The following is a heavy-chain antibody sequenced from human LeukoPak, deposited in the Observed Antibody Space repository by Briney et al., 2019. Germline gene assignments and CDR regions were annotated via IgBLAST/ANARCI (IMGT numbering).Heavy chain of an antibody. CDR1: GFTFSSYE. Sequence: GGSLRLSCAASGFTFSSYEMNWVRQAPGKGLEWVSYISSSGSTIYYADSVKGRFTISRDNSKNTVYLQVNSLRAEDTALYYCAQDRACIQFYFWGQGTLVTVSS. CDR3: AQDRACIQFYF. V-gene: IGHV3-48*03. J-gene: IGHJ4*02. CDR2: ISSSGSTI. D-gene: IGHD5-18*01.